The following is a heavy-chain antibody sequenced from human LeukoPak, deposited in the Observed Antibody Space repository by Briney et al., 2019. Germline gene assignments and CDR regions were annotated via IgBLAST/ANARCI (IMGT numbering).Heavy chain of an antibody. CDR2: ISYDGSNK. Sequence: GRSLRLSCAASGFTFSSYAMHWVRQAPGKGLEWVAVISYDGSNKYYADSVKGRFTISRDNSKNTLYLQMNSLRAEDTAVYYCASNQFAVTNSGEDYWGQGTLVTVSS. D-gene: IGHD4-17*01. CDR1: GFTFSSYA. CDR3: ASNQFAVTNSGEDY. V-gene: IGHV3-30-3*01. J-gene: IGHJ4*02.